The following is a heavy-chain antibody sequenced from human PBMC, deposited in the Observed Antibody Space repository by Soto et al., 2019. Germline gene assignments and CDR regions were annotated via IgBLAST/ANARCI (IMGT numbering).Heavy chain of an antibody. CDR3: ARDFNSVTTFSIYYYYMDV. Sequence: SVKVSCKASGGTFSSYTISWVRQAPGQGLEWMGRIIPILGIANYAQKFQGRVTITADKSTSTAYMELSSLRSEDTAVYYCARDFNSVTTFSIYYYYMDVWGKGTTVTVS. J-gene: IGHJ6*03. V-gene: IGHV1-69*04. CDR2: IIPILGIA. CDR1: GGTFSSYT. D-gene: IGHD4-17*01.